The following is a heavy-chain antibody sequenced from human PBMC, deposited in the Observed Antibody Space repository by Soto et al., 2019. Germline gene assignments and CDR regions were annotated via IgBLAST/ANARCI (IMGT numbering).Heavy chain of an antibody. CDR2: IKQDGSEK. Sequence: GGSLRLSCAASGFTFSSYWMSWVRQAPGKGLEWVANIKQDGSEKYYVDSVKGRFTISRDSAKNSLYLQMNSLRAEDTAVYYCARPNYYYDSSGYFDYWGQGTLVTVSS. V-gene: IGHV3-7*01. CDR1: GFTFSSYW. D-gene: IGHD3-22*01. CDR3: ARPNYYYDSSGYFDY. J-gene: IGHJ4*02.